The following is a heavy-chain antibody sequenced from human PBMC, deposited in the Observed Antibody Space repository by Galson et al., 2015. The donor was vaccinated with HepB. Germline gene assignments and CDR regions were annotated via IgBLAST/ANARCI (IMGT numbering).Heavy chain of an antibody. V-gene: IGHV4-31*03. CDR2: IYYSGST. D-gene: IGHD4-17*01. CDR1: GGSISIGGYY. Sequence: TLSLTCTVSGGSISIGGYYWSWLRQHPGKGLEWIGYIYYSGSTYYNPSLKSRVTISVDTSKNQFSLKLSSVTAADTAVYYCARAPDYGDYELYFQHWGQGTLVTVSS. J-gene: IGHJ1*01. CDR3: ARAPDYGDYELYFQH.